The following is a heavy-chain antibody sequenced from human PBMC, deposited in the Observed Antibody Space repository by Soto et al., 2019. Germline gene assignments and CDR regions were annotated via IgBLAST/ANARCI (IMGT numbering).Heavy chain of an antibody. CDR2: ISVYNDNT. J-gene: IGHJ1*01. Sequence: QVQLVQSGSEIKKPGASVKVSCKALGYTFTSYGIGWGRQAPGQGLEWMGWISVYNDNTNYAQKFQGRVTMTTETSSSTAYMELRSLKSDDTAVYYCARIGFDGHWGQGTLVTVSS. D-gene: IGHD3-9*01. CDR1: GYTFTSYG. CDR3: ARIGFDGH. V-gene: IGHV1-18*01.